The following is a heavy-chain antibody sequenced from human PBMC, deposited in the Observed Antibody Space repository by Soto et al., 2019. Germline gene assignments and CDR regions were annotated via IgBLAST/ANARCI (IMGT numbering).Heavy chain of an antibody. D-gene: IGHD6-19*01. Sequence: ASVKVSCKASGGTFSSYSISWVRQAPGQGLEWMGGIIPIFGTANYAQKFQGRVTITADESTSTAYMELSSLRSEDTAVYYCARGYSSGWWWFDPWGQGTLVTVSS. V-gene: IGHV1-69*13. CDR3: ARGYSSGWWWFDP. CDR2: IIPIFGTA. J-gene: IGHJ5*02. CDR1: GGTFSSYS.